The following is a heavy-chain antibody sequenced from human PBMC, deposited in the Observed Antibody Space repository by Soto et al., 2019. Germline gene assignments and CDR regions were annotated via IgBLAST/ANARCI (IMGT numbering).Heavy chain of an antibody. CDR3: ARGLGAAAFIDY. V-gene: IGHV4-34*01. J-gene: IGHJ4*02. CDR1: GGSFSGYY. Sequence: SETLSLTCAVYGGSFSGYYWSWIRQPPGKGLEWIGEINHSGSTNYNPSLKSRVTISVDTSKNQFSLKLSSVTAADTAVYYCARGLGAAAFIDYWGQGTLVTVSS. D-gene: IGHD6-13*01. CDR2: INHSGST.